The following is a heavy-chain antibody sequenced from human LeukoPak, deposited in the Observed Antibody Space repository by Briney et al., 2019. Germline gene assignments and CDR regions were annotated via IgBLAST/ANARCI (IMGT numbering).Heavy chain of an antibody. Sequence: SQTLSLTCTVSGGSISSGGYYWSWIRQPPGKGLEWIGYIYHSGSTYYNPSLKSRVTISVDRSKNQFSLKLSSVTAADTAVYYCAREGLAPFAYWGQGTLVTVSS. D-gene: IGHD3-3*02. V-gene: IGHV4-30-2*01. CDR2: IYHSGST. CDR3: AREGLAPFAY. CDR1: GGSISSGGYY. J-gene: IGHJ4*02.